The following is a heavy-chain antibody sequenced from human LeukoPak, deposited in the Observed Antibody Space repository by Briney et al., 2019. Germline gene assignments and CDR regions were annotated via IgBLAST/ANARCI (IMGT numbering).Heavy chain of an antibody. D-gene: IGHD5-18*01. CDR1: GGSISSYY. J-gene: IGHJ5*02. CDR3: ARVTDPRYSYFDP. CDR2: IYASGNT. Sequence: SETLSLTCTVSGGSISSYYCSWIRQPAGKGLEWIGRIYASGNTNYNPSLKSRVTMSVDTSKNQLSLKVTSVTAADTAVYYCARVTDPRYSYFDPWGQGTLVTVSS. V-gene: IGHV4-4*07.